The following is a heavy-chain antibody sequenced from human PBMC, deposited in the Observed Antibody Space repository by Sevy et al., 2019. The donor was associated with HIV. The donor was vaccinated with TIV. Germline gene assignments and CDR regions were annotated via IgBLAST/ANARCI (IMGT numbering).Heavy chain of an antibody. V-gene: IGHV1-24*01. CDR3: ARRAPYCSRTSCSRQYYFDY. Sequence: ASVKVSCKVSGYTLTELSMHWVRQAPGKGLEWMVGFDPEDGETIYAQKFQGRVTMTEDTSTDTAYMELSSLRSEDTAVYYCARRAPYCSRTSCSRQYYFDYWGQGTLVTVSS. CDR1: GYTLTELS. D-gene: IGHD2-2*01. CDR2: FDPEDGET. J-gene: IGHJ4*02.